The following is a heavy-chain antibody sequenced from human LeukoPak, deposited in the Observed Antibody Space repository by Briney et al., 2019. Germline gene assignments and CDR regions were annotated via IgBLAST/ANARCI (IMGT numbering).Heavy chain of an antibody. Sequence: SETLSLTCTVSGGSISSYHWSWIRQPPGKGLEWIGYIYYSGSTNYNPSLKSRVTISVDTSKNQFSLKLSSVTAADTAVYYCARFGTGVQLERRPSTQFVYYYYGMDVWGQGTTVTVSS. CDR1: GGSISSYH. J-gene: IGHJ6*02. V-gene: IGHV4-59*08. CDR2: IYYSGST. CDR3: ARFGTGVQLERRPSTQFVYYYYGMDV. D-gene: IGHD1-1*01.